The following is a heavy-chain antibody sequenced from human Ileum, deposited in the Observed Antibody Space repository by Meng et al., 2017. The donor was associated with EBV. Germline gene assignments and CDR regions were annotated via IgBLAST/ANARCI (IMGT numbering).Heavy chain of an antibody. CDR3: ARDQGLTNDY. Sequence: QVQLVESGGGVVQPGRSLRLSCAASGFTFSSYAMHWVRQAPGKGLEWVALISFDGSTKYYADSVKGRFTISRDNSKNTLYLQMNSLRTEDTAVYYCARDQGLTNDYWGQGTLVTVSS. CDR2: ISFDGSTK. J-gene: IGHJ4*02. V-gene: IGHV3-30-3*01. CDR1: GFTFSSYA. D-gene: IGHD2-8*01.